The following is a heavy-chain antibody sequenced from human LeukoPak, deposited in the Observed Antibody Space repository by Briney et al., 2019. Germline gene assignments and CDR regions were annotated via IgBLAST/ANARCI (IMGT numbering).Heavy chain of an antibody. CDR1: GFTFSSYG. D-gene: IGHD3-10*01. Sequence: PGGSLRLSCAASGFTFSSYGMSWVRQAPGKGLEWVSAISGSGGSTYYADPVKGRFTISRDNSKNTLYLQMNSLRAEDTAVYYCAKLTMVRGVILDYWGQGTLVTVSS. J-gene: IGHJ4*02. CDR2: ISGSGGST. CDR3: AKLTMVRGVILDY. V-gene: IGHV3-23*01.